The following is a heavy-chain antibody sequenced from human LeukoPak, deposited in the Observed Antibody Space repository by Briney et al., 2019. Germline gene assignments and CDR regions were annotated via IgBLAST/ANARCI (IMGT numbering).Heavy chain of an antibody. J-gene: IGHJ4*03. Sequence: PGGSLRLSCAASGFTFSSYSMNWVRQAPGKGLEWVSSISSSSSYIYYADSVKGRFTISRDNAKNSLYLQMSSLRAEDPAVYYCARYSNSSSYDNWGQGTLVTVSS. D-gene: IGHD6-13*01. CDR3: ARYSNSSSYDN. CDR1: GFTFSSYS. V-gene: IGHV3-21*01. CDR2: ISSSSSYI.